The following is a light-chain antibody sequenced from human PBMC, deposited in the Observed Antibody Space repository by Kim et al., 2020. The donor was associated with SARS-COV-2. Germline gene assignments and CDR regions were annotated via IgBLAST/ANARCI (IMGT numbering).Light chain of an antibody. J-gene: IGLJ3*02. V-gene: IGLV3-19*01. CDR3: NSLYGSGNKLV. Sequence: SSELTQDPAVSVALGQTVTITCQGDSLRSYDATWYQKKPGQAPVIVIYDKTNRPSGIPDRISGTRSVNIESLTIPVAQAADKGDYYCNSLYGSGNKLVFG. CDR2: DKT. CDR1: SLRSYD.